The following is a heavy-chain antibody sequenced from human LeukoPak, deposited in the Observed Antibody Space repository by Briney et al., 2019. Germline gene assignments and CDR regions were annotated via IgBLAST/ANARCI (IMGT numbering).Heavy chain of an antibody. CDR1: GGTFSSYA. V-gene: IGHV1-46*01. Sequence: GASVKVSCKASGGTFSSYAISWVRQAPGQGLEWMGIINPSGGSTSYAQKFQGRVTMTRDTSTSTVYMELSSLRSEDTAVYYCAREYSSSSRYFDLWGRGTLVTVSS. J-gene: IGHJ2*01. CDR3: AREYSSSSRYFDL. CDR2: INPSGGST. D-gene: IGHD6-6*01.